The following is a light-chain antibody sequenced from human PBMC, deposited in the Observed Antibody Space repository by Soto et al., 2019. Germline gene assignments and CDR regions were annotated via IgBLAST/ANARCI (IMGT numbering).Light chain of an antibody. V-gene: IGKV1-5*03. CDR1: QRLSGW. Sequence: DIQMTQSPSTLSASLGDRVTITCRASQRLSGWLAWYQQKQGKAPKLLIYKTSTLESGVPSRFSGSGSGTEFTLTISSLQPEDLATYYCLQHNRLLTLGGGTKVDIK. CDR2: KTS. CDR3: LQHNRLLT. J-gene: IGKJ4*01.